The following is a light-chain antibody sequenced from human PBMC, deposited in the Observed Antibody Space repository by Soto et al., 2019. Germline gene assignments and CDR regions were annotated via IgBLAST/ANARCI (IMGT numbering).Light chain of an antibody. CDR2: GAS. J-gene: IGKJ4*01. CDR3: QQYNNWPPLT. V-gene: IGKV3-15*01. Sequence: EIVMTQSPATLSVSPGERATLSCRASQSVSSNLAWYQQKPGQAPRLLIYGASTRATGIPARFRGSGSGTEFTLHISSLQSEDFAVYYCQQYNNWPPLTFGGGPRWRSN. CDR1: QSVSSN.